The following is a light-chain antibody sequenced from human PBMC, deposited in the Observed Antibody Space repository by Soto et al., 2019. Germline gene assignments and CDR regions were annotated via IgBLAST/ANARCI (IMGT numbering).Light chain of an antibody. CDR2: DVS. CDR1: QTVSSW. Sequence: DIQMTQSPSTLSASVGDRVTITCRASQTVSSWLAWYQQKPGKAPKLLIYDVSSLESGVPSRFSGSGSGTEFTLTISSLQPDGFATYYCQQYYSYSRTFGQGTKVEVK. J-gene: IGKJ1*01. V-gene: IGKV1-5*01. CDR3: QQYYSYSRT.